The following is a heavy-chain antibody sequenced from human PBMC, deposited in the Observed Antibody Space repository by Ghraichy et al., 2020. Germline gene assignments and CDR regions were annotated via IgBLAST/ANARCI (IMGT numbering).Heavy chain of an antibody. Sequence: ASVKVSCKASGYTFTSYAMHWVRQAPGQRLEWMGGINAGNGNTKYSQKFQGRVTITRDTSASTAYMELSSLRSEDTAVYYSARLRLSWNCSSTSCLTFDYWGQGTLVTVSS. V-gene: IGHV1-3*01. CDR2: INAGNGNT. D-gene: IGHD2-2*01. CDR3: ARLRLSWNCSSTSCLTFDY. CDR1: GYTFTSYA. J-gene: IGHJ4*02.